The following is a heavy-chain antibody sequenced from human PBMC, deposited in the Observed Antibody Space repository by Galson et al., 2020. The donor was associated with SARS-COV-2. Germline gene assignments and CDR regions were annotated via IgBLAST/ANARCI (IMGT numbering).Heavy chain of an antibody. V-gene: IGHV3-30*18. CDR2: ISYDGSNK. J-gene: IGHJ6*02. CDR1: GFTFSSYG. D-gene: IGHD3-3*01. Sequence: TGGSLRLSCAASGFTFSSYGMHWVRQAPGKGLEWVAVISYDGSNKYYADSVKGRFTISRDNSKNTLYLQMNSLRAEDTAVYYCAKDLSNYDFWRPLYYYGMDVWGQGTTVTVSS. CDR3: AKDLSNYDFWRPLYYYGMDV.